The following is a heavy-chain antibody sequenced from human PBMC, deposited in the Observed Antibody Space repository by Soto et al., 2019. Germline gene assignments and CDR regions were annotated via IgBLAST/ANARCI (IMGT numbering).Heavy chain of an antibody. V-gene: IGHV4-30-4*01. CDR1: GGSISSGGYY. CDR2: IYYSGST. D-gene: IGHD2-2*01. Sequence: SETLSLTCTVSGGSISSGGYYWSWIRQPPGKGLEWIGYIYYSGSTYYNPSLKSRLTISVDTSKNQFSLKLTSVTAADTAVYFCARYQKCSFDYWGQGTLVTVSS. CDR3: ARYQKCSFDY. J-gene: IGHJ4*02.